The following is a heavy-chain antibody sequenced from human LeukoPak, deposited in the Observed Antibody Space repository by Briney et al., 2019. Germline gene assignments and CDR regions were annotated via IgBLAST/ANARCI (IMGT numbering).Heavy chain of an antibody. CDR1: GFTFSTYW. J-gene: IGHJ2*01. V-gene: IGHV3-74*01. CDR2: INSGGSRT. CDR3: ARSRGLWYFDL. Sequence: AGGSLRLSCAASGFTFSTYWMHWVRQAPGKGLVWVSRINSGGSRTRYADSVKGRFTISRDNAKNTLYLQMNSLRAEDTAMYYCARSRGLWYFDLWGRGTLVTVSS. D-gene: IGHD3-10*01.